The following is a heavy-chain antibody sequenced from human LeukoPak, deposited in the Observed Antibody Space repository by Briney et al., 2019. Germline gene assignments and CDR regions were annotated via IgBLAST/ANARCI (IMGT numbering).Heavy chain of an antibody. Sequence: PGGSLRLSCAASGFTFSDYYMSWIRQAPGKGLEWLSYISSSGSTIYYADSVKGRFTMSRDNAKNSLYLQMNSLRAEDTAVYYCARETGWGYYYYYMDVWGKGTTVTVSS. CDR3: ARETGWGYYYYYMDV. D-gene: IGHD6-19*01. J-gene: IGHJ6*03. V-gene: IGHV3-11*04. CDR2: ISSSGSTI. CDR1: GFTFSDYY.